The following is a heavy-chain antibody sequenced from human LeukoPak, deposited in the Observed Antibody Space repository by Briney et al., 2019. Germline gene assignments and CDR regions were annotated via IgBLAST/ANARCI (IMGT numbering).Heavy chain of an antibody. V-gene: IGHV4-61*01. CDR2: IHYSGFS. CDR1: GYSISSGYY. Sequence: SETLSLTCAVSGYSISSGYYWGWIRQPPGKGLEWIGYIHYSGFSNYNPSLKSRVTISVDTSKNQFSLKLSFVTAADTAVYYCARDLHGGNSGLGYWGQGTLVTVSS. J-gene: IGHJ1*01. CDR3: ARDLHGGNSGLGY. D-gene: IGHD4-23*01.